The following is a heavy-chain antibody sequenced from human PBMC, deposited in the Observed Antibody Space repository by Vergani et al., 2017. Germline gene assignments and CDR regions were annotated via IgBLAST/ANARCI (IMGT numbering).Heavy chain of an antibody. V-gene: IGHV3-48*01. Sequence: VQLVESGGGVVQPGRSLRLSCAASGFRFSSYGMNWVRQAPGKGLEWVSYISSSSSTIYYADSVKGRFTISRDNAKNSLYLQMNSLRAEDTAVYYCARGITPDYYYYYMDVWSKGTTVTVSS. CDR2: ISSSSSTI. CDR1: GFRFSSYG. D-gene: IGHD4-23*01. CDR3: ARGITPDYYYYYMDV. J-gene: IGHJ6*03.